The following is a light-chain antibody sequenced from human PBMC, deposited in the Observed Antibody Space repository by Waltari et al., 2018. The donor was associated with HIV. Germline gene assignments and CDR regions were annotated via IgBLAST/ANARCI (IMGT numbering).Light chain of an antibody. V-gene: IGKV1-5*03. CDR3: QQYERHQS. J-gene: IGKJ2*03. CDR1: QSINTW. Sequence: DNQMTQSPSTLSASVGDRVTITCRASQSINTWLAWYQQKPGKAPKLLIYRASTLESGVPSRFSGRGSGTEFTLTISSLQPDDFASYYCQQYERHQSFGQGTKVEMK. CDR2: RAS.